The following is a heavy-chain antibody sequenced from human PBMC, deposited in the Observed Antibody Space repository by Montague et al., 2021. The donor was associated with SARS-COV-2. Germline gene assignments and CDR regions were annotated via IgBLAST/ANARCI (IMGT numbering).Heavy chain of an antibody. D-gene: IGHD3-10*01. CDR1: GGSIGSYY. J-gene: IGHJ4*02. CDR3: ARSLDPSGTHYLPY. CDR2: IHYSGNN. V-gene: IGHV4-59*01. Sequence: SETLSLTCSVSGGSIGSYYWSWLRQPPGKGPEWIGHIHYSGNNTYSPSFKSRVTISIDTPKNQFSLKLSSVTAADTAVYYCARSLDPSGTHYLPYWGQGTLVTVSS.